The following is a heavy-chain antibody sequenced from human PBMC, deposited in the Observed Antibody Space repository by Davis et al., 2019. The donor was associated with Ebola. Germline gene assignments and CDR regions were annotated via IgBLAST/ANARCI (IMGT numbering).Heavy chain of an antibody. J-gene: IGHJ4*02. D-gene: IGHD3-3*01. Sequence: ASVKVSCKASGYTFTGHYMHWVRQAPGQGLEWMGIINPSGGSTSYAQKFQGRVTMTRDTSTSTVYMELSSLRSEDTAVYYCARDRAPILRFLEWLSVDYWGQGTLVTVSS. CDR3: ARDRAPILRFLEWLSVDY. CDR2: INPSGGST. CDR1: GYTFTGHY. V-gene: IGHV1-46*01.